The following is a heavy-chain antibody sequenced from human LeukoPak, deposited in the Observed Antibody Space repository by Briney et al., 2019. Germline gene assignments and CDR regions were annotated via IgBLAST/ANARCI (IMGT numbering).Heavy chain of an antibody. CDR3: ARDFVAAPTV. V-gene: IGHV3-33*01. CDR2: IWYDGSDK. J-gene: IGHJ6*02. CDR1: GFTFSSYG. D-gene: IGHD2-15*01. Sequence: GGSLRLSCAASGFTFSSYGMHWVRQAPGKGLEWVALIWYDGSDKYYADSVKGRFTISRDNSKNTLYLQMHSLRAEDTAVYYCARDFVAAPTVWGQGTAVTVSS.